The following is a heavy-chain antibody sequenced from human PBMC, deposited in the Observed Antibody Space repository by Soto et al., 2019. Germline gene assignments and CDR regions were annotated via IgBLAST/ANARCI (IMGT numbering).Heavy chain of an antibody. CDR3: ARDGIAAAAGGDYYYGMDV. V-gene: IGHV3-23*01. CDR1: GFSFSRYA. D-gene: IGHD6-13*01. J-gene: IGHJ6*02. Sequence: DVHLLESGGGLVQPGGSLRLSCAASGFSFSRYAMIWVRQAPGKGQEWVSGITGSGGTIEYAASVKGRFTISRDNSKNTVDLQMNSLRAEDTAMYYCARDGIAAAAGGDYYYGMDVWGQGTTVTVSS. CDR2: ITGSGGTI.